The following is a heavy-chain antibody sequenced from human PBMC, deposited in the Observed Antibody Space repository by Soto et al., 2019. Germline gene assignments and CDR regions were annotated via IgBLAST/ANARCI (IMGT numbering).Heavy chain of an antibody. CDR2: IDPSDSYT. CDR3: ARHRRRDTYGEDYYYYYYGMDV. J-gene: IGHJ6*02. V-gene: IGHV5-10-1*01. D-gene: IGHD4-17*01. Sequence: GESLKISCKGSGYSFTSYWISWVRQMPGKGLEWMGRIDPSDSYTNYSPSFQGHVTISADKSISTAYLQWSSLKASDTATYYCARHRRRDTYGEDYYYYYYGMDVWGQGTTVTVPS. CDR1: GYSFTSYW.